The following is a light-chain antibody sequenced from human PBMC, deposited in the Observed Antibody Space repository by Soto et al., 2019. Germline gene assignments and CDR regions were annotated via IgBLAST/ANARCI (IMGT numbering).Light chain of an antibody. CDR3: QQRSNWPLIT. V-gene: IGKV3-11*01. J-gene: IGKJ5*01. CDR1: ESVSRY. CDR2: DAS. Sequence: EIVLTQSPATLPLSPGERATLSCRASESVSRYLAWSQPTPGQAPRLLISDASTRATGIPARFSGSGSGTAFTLTISSLEPEDFAVYYCQQRSNWPLITFGQGTRLEIK.